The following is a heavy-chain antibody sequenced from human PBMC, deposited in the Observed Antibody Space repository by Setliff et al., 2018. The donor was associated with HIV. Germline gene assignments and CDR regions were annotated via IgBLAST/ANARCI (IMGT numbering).Heavy chain of an antibody. CDR1: NYSISSAYY. CDR2: IYHSGST. D-gene: IGHD6-19*01. Sequence: SETLSLTCAVSNYSISSAYYWGWIRHPPGKGLEWIGSIYHSGSTYYNPSLKSRVTISVDTSKNQFSLKLSSVTAADTAVYNCARRPAGAVAGGYGMDVWGQGTTVTVSS. J-gene: IGHJ6*02. CDR3: ARRPAGAVAGGYGMDV. V-gene: IGHV4-38-2*01.